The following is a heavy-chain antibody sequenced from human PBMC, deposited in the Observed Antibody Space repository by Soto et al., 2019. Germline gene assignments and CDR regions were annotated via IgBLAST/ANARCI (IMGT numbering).Heavy chain of an antibody. D-gene: IGHD2-8*01. CDR3: ARGDSTDCSNGVCSFFYNHDMDV. V-gene: IGHV1-2*04. J-gene: IGHJ6*02. CDR1: GYSFTDYH. CDR2: INPKSGGT. Sequence: GASVKVSCKASGYSFTDYHIHWVRQAPGQGLEWLGRINPKSGGTSTAQKFQGWVTMTTDTSISTASMELTRLTSDDTAIYYCARGDSTDCSNGVCSFFYNHDMDVWGQGTTVTVTS.